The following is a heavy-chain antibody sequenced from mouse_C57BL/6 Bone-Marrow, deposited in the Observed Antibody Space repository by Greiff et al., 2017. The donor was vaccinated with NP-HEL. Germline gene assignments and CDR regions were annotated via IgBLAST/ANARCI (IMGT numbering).Heavy chain of an antibody. Sequence: EVMLVESGGGLVQPGGSLSLSCAASGFTFTDYYMSWVRQPPGKALEWLGFIRNKANGYTTEYSASVKGRFTISRDNSQSILYLQMNALRDEDSATYYCARSPYYMADYWGQGTSVTVSS. V-gene: IGHV7-3*01. CDR2: IRNKANGYTT. CDR3: ARSPYYMADY. J-gene: IGHJ4*01. CDR1: GFTFTDYY. D-gene: IGHD2-12*01.